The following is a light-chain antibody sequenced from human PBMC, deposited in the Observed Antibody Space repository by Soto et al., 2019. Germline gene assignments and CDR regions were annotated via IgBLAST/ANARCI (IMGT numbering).Light chain of an antibody. V-gene: IGKV3-15*01. Sequence: EIVMTQSPATLSVSAGERATLSCRASQGVTTNLAWYQQKPGQAPRILIYGASTWATGIPARFSGSGSGTEFTLTISSLQSEDFAVYYCQQYNTWPLTFGGGTKVEIK. CDR1: QGVTTN. J-gene: IGKJ4*01. CDR2: GAS. CDR3: QQYNTWPLT.